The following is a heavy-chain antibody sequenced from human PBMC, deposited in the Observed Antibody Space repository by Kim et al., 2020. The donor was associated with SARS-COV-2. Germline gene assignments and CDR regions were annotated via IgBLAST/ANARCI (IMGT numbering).Heavy chain of an antibody. CDR2: IKSKTDGGTT. V-gene: IGHV3-15*01. CDR3: YSGLEGTIFGVVIRYFDY. CDR1: GFTFSNAW. D-gene: IGHD3-3*01. J-gene: IGHJ4*02. Sequence: GGSLRLSCAASGFTFSNAWMSWVRQAPGKGLEWVGRIKSKTDGGTTDYAAPVKGRFTISRDDSKNTLYLQMNSLKTEDTAVYYCYSGLEGTIFGVVIRYFDYWGQGTLVTVSS.